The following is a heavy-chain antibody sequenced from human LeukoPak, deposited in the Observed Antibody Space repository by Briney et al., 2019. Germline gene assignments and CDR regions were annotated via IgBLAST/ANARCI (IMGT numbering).Heavy chain of an antibody. CDR3: ARGGSPPEALGDTFDI. Sequence: PGGSLRLSCAASGFTFSSYSMNWVRQAPGKGLVRVSRINTDGSGTTYADSVKGRFTISRDNAKNTLSLQMDSLRAEDTAVYYCARGGSPPEALGDTFDIWGQGTMVTVSS. CDR2: INTDGSGT. CDR1: GFTFSSYS. D-gene: IGHD1-26*01. J-gene: IGHJ3*02. V-gene: IGHV3-74*03.